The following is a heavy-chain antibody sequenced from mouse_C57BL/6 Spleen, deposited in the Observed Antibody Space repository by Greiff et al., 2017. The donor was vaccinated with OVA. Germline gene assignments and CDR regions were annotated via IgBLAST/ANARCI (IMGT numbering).Heavy chain of an antibody. Sequence: EVQLQESGPELVKPGDSVKISCKASGYSFTGYFMNWVMQSHGKSLEWIGRINPYNGDTFYNQKFKGKATLTVDKSSSTAHMELRSLTSEDSAVYYCARWGVTSYYYAMDYWGQGTSVTVSS. CDR3: ARWGVTSYYYAMDY. CDR1: GYSFTGYF. D-gene: IGHD2-2*01. J-gene: IGHJ4*01. V-gene: IGHV1-20*01. CDR2: INPYNGDT.